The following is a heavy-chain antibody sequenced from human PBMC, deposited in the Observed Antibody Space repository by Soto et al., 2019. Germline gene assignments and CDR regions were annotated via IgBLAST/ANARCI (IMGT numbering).Heavy chain of an antibody. Sequence: QVQLQESGPGLVKPSETLSLTCTVSGGSVSSGSYYWSWIRQPPGKGLEWIGYIYYSGSTNYNPSLKSRVTITVDTSKNQFSLKLSSVTAADKAVYYCARDSGRYCISTSCYSNWFDPWGQGTLVTVSS. J-gene: IGHJ5*02. CDR3: ARDSGRYCISTSCYSNWFDP. CDR2: IYYSGST. CDR1: GGSVSSGSYY. D-gene: IGHD2-2*01. V-gene: IGHV4-61*01.